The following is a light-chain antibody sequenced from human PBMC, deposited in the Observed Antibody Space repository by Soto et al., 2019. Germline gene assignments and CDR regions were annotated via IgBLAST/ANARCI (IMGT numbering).Light chain of an antibody. Sequence: QSVLTQPPSVSGAPGQRVSISCTGSSSYIGAGYDVHWYEHLPGTAPKLLIYQNNNRPSGVPDRFSGSKSGTSASLAITGLQAEDEADYYCQSYDSSLSAVVFGGGTKLTVL. CDR3: QSYDSSLSAVV. CDR2: QNN. V-gene: IGLV1-40*01. J-gene: IGLJ2*01. CDR1: SSYIGAGYD.